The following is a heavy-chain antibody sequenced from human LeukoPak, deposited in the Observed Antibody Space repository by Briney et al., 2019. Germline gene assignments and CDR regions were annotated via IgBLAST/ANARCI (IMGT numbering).Heavy chain of an antibody. CDR1: GYTFTSYG. D-gene: IGHD5-24*01. CDR3: AREGTRDGYNLGFDY. Sequence: ASVKVSCKASGYTFTSYGISWVRQAPGQGLEWMGWISPYNGNTNYAQKLQGRVTMTTDTSTTTAYMELKSLRSDDTAVYYCAREGTRDGYNLGFDYWGQGTLVTVSS. V-gene: IGHV1-18*01. J-gene: IGHJ4*02. CDR2: ISPYNGNT.